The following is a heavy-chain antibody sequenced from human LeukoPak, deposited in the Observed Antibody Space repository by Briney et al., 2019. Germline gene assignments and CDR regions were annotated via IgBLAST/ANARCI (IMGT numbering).Heavy chain of an antibody. Sequence: ASVKVSCKASGYTFTSYGISWVRQAPGQGLEWMGIINPSGGSTSYAQKFQGRVTMTRNTSTSTVYMELSSLRSEDTAVYYCASYYYDSSGYGTGFDYWGQGTLVTVSS. CDR2: INPSGGST. J-gene: IGHJ4*02. D-gene: IGHD3-22*01. CDR3: ASYYYDSSGYGTGFDY. V-gene: IGHV1-46*01. CDR1: GYTFTSYG.